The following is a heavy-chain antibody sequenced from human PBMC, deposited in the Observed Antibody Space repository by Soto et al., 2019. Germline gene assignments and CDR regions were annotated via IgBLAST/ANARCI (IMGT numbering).Heavy chain of an antibody. D-gene: IGHD5-12*01. CDR2: IYYSGST. J-gene: IGHJ5*02. CDR3: ARMDIVSTIGWFDP. CDR1: GASISSYY. V-gene: IGHV4-59*01. Sequence: PSETLSLTCTVSGASISSYYWSWIRQPPGKGLEWIGYIYYSGSTVYNPSLKSRVTISVDTSKNQFSLKLSSVTAADTAVYYCARMDIVSTIGWFDPWGQGTLVTVSS.